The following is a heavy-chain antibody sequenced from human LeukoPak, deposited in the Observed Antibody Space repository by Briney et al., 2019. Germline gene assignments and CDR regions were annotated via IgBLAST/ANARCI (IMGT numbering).Heavy chain of an antibody. V-gene: IGHV5-51*01. CDR2: IYPADSDT. J-gene: IGHJ4*02. CDR3: ARRYRSGGTCYFDY. CDR1: GYTFTSSW. Sequence: GESLQISCQVSGYTFTSSWVGWLRQMPGKGLEWMGIIYPADSDTRYKPSFEGQVTISADKSISTAYLQWSSLKASDTAMYYCARRYRSGGTCYFDYWGQGTLVTVSS. D-gene: IGHD2-15*01.